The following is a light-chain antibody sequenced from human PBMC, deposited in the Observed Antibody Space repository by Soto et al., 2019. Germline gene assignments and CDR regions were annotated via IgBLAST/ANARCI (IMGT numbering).Light chain of an antibody. CDR1: QSVSSSY. Sequence: EIVLTQSPGTLSLSPGERATLSYRASQSVSSSYLAWYQQKPGQAPRLLMYGASSRATGIPDRFSGSGSGTDFTLTISRLEPEDFAVYYRQQYDSSPRTFGQGTKVEIK. V-gene: IGKV3-20*01. CDR2: GAS. J-gene: IGKJ1*01. CDR3: QQYDSSPRT.